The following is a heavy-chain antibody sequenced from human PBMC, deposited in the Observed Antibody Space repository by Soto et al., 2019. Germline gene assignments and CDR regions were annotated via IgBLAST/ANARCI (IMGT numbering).Heavy chain of an antibody. V-gene: IGHV3-74*01. Sequence: EVQLVESGGGLVQPGASLRLSCAASGFTFSNSWMHWVRQAPGKGLVWVSRIDSDGSRITYADFVKGRFTISRDNAKNTVYLHMNSLTAEDTAVYYCVRTSLVVAVATREDFWGQGTLVTVSS. CDR1: GFTFSNSW. J-gene: IGHJ4*02. CDR2: IDSDGSRI. CDR3: VRTSLVVAVATREDF. D-gene: IGHD2-15*01.